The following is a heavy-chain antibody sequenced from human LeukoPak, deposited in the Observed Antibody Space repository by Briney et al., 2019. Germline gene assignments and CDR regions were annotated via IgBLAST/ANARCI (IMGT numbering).Heavy chain of an antibody. D-gene: IGHD3-22*01. Sequence: PSETLSLTCTVSGGSICIYYWSWIRQPPGKGLEWIGYIYYSGSTNYNPSLKSRVTISVDTSKNQFSLKLSSVTAADTAVYYCAREGYYDSSGYPTFDYWGQGTLVTVSS. CDR1: GGSICIYY. J-gene: IGHJ4*02. V-gene: IGHV4-59*01. CDR2: IYYSGST. CDR3: AREGYYDSSGYPTFDY.